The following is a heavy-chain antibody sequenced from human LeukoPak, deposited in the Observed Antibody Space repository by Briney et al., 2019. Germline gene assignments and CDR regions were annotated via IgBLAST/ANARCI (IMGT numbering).Heavy chain of an antibody. CDR1: GGSISSSSYY. D-gene: IGHD2-2*01. J-gene: IGHJ6*02. Sequence: PSETLSLTCTVSGGSISSSSYYWGWIRQPPGKGLEWIGSIYYSGSTYYNPSLKSRVTISVDTSKNQFSLKLSSVTAADTAVYYCARDAGHQLSRRNYYAMDVWGQGTTVTVSS. CDR3: ARDAGHQLSRRNYYAMDV. V-gene: IGHV4-39*07. CDR2: IYYSGST.